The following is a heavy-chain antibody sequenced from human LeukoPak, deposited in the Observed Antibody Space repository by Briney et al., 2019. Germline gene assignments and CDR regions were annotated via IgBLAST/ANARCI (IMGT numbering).Heavy chain of an antibody. CDR1: GFTFRTYW. Sequence: GGSLRLSCAASGFTFRTYWMSWVRQAPGKGLEWVANIKEDGSEKYYVDSVKGLFTISRDNAKNSLYLQMNSLRAEDTAVYYCARGRLGDSWGQGTLVTVSS. CDR2: IKEDGSEK. D-gene: IGHD4-17*01. J-gene: IGHJ4*02. CDR3: ARGRLGDS. V-gene: IGHV3-7*01.